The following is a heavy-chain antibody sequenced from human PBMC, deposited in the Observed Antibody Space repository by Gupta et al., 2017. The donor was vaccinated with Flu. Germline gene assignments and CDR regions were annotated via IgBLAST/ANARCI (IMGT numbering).Heavy chain of an antibody. CDR3: ATNTYELPGGGMDV. Sequence: QVQLVQSGAEVKKPGSSVKVSCKASGGTFSSYAISWVRQAPGQGLEWMGGIIPIFGTANYAQKFQGRVTMTADESTSTAYMELSSLRSEDTAVYYWATNTYELPGGGMDVWGQGTTVTVAS. J-gene: IGHJ6*02. CDR2: IIPIFGTA. CDR1: GGTFSSYA. V-gene: IGHV1-69*01. D-gene: IGHD1-26*01.